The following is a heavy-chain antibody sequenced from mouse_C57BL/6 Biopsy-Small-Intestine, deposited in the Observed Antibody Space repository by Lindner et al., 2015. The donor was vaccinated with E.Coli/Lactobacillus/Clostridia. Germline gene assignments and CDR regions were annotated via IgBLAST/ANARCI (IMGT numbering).Heavy chain of an antibody. CDR1: GLNIKDDY. D-gene: IGHD2-14*01. J-gene: IGHJ4*01. V-gene: IGHV14-4*01. CDR3: TLGDREGYYYAMDY. CDR2: LDPENGDT. Sequence: EVQLQESGAELVRPGASVKLSCTPSGLNIKDDYMHWVKQRPEQGLEWIGWLDPENGDTEYASKFQGKATITADTSSNTAYLQLSSLTSEDTAVYYCTLGDREGYYYAMDYWGQGTSVTVSS.